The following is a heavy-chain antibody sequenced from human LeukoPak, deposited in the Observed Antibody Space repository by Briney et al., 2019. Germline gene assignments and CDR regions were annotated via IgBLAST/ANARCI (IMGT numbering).Heavy chain of an antibody. D-gene: IGHD3-10*01. CDR3: ARLEYYYQHRFDY. CDR2: IYYSGST. J-gene: IGHJ4*02. CDR1: GGSISSSSYY. V-gene: IGHV4-39*01. Sequence: SETLSLTCTVSGGSISSSSYYWGWLRQPPGKGLEWIGSIYYSGSTYYNPSLKSRVTISVDTSKNQFSLKLSSVTAADTAVYYCARLEYYYQHRFDYWGQGTLVTVSS.